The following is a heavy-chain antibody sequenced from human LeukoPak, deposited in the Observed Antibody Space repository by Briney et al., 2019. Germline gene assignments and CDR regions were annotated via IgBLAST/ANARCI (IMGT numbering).Heavy chain of an antibody. J-gene: IGHJ4*02. Sequence: SETLSLTCAVYGGSFSGYYWSWIRQPPGKGLEWIGEINHSGSTNYNPSLKSRVTISVDTSKNQFSLKLSSVTAADTAVCYCARGRYSSSWYPSHYFDYWGQGTLVTVSS. D-gene: IGHD6-13*01. CDR2: INHSGST. CDR1: GGSFSGYY. V-gene: IGHV4-34*01. CDR3: ARGRYSSSWYPSHYFDY.